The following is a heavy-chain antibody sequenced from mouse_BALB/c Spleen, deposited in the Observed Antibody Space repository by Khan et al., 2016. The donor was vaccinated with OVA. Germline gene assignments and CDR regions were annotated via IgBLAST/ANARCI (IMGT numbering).Heavy chain of an antibody. CDR1: GFTFSTYG. CDR2: VSTGGGYT. V-gene: IGHV5-6*01. D-gene: IGHD1-1*01. J-gene: IGHJ3*01. CDR3: TRLAYYYDSEGFAY. Sequence: EVMLVESGGDLVKPGGSLKLSCAASGFTFSTYGMSWVRQTPDKRLEWVATVSTGGGYTYYPDSVKGRFTISRDNAKNTLYLQMSCLKSEDTAMFYCTRLAYYYDSEGFAYWGQGTLVTVSA.